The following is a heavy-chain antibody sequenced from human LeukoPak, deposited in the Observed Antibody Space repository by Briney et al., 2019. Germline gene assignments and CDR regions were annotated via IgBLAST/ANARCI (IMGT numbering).Heavy chain of an antibody. V-gene: IGHV3-33*06. CDR1: GFTFSSYG. J-gene: IGHJ4*02. D-gene: IGHD6-19*01. CDR3: AKGLAGTGRGDY. Sequence: GRSLRLSCAASGFTFSSYGMHWVRQAPGKGLEWMAVIWYDGSNKYYADSVKGRFTISRDNSKNTLYLQMNSLRAEDTAVYYCAKGLAGTGRGDYWGQGTLVTVSS. CDR2: IWYDGSNK.